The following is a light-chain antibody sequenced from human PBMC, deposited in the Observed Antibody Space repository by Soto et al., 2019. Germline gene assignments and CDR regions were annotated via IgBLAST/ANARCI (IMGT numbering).Light chain of an antibody. CDR2: AAS. CDR3: QQANSFPRT. CDR1: RGITSW. J-gene: IGKJ4*01. V-gene: IGKV1-12*01. Sequence: DLQMTQSPSSLLPFVGTRAPTPGRPSRGITSWLAWYHQKPGKAPKLLIYAASSLQSGVPSRFSGSGSGTDFTLTISSLQPEDFATYYCQQANSFPRTFGGGTKVEIK.